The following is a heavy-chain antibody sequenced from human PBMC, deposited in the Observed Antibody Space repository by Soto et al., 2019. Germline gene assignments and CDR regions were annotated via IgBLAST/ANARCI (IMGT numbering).Heavy chain of an antibody. J-gene: IGHJ6*02. CDR1: GGTFSSYA. Sequence: QVQLVQSGAEVKKPGSSVKVSCKASGGTFSSYAISWVRQAPGQGLEWMGGIIPISGTANYVQKFQGSVTITADESTRTAYMELSSLRSEDTAVYYCARSQGSSTSLEIYYYYYYGMDVGGQGTTVTVSS. CDR2: IIPISGTA. V-gene: IGHV1-69*01. D-gene: IGHD2-2*01. CDR3: ARSQGSSTSLEIYYYYYYGMDV.